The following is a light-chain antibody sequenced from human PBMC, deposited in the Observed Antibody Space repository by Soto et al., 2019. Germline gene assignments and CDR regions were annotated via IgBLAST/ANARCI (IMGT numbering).Light chain of an antibody. V-gene: IGLV2-14*01. CDR3: SSYTSTNTVL. Sequence: QSVLTQPASVSGSPGQSIAISCTGTSSDVGAYKYVSWYQQHPGKAPKLMIYDVTDRPSGVSDRFSGSKSGNTAPLTISGLQAEDEADYYCSSYTSTNTVLFGGGTKLTVL. CDR1: SSDVGAYKY. CDR2: DVT. J-gene: IGLJ2*01.